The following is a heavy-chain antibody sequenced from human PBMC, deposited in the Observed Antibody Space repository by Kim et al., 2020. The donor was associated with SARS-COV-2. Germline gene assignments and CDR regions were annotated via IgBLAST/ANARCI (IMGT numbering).Heavy chain of an antibody. V-gene: IGHV4-34*01. D-gene: IGHD3-22*01. Sequence: SETLSLTCAVYGGSFSGYYWSWIRQPPGKGLEWVGEINHSGSTNYNPSLKSRVTISVDTSKNQFSLKLSSVTAADTAVYYCARRAYDSSGERTFDYWGQGTLVTVSS. J-gene: IGHJ4*02. CDR1: GGSFSGYY. CDR3: ARRAYDSSGERTFDY. CDR2: INHSGST.